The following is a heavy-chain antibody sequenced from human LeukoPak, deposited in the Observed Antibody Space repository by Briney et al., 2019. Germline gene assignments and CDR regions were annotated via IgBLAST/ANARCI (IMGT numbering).Heavy chain of an antibody. CDR3: ARLYGSPPDPLDY. V-gene: IGHV4-59*08. CDR2: VYYSGST. Sequence: SETLSLTCTVSGGSISSYYWSWIRQPPGKGLEWIGYVYYSGSTYYNPSLKSRVTISVDTSKNQFSLKLSSVTAADTAVYYCARLYGSPPDPLDYWGQGILVTVSS. J-gene: IGHJ4*02. D-gene: IGHD6-19*01. CDR1: GGSISSYY.